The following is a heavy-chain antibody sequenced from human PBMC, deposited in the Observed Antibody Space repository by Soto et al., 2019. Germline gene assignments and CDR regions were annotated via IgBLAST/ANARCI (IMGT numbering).Heavy chain of an antibody. V-gene: IGHV3-30*04. CDR3: VRDTAEDWRSDTGYVPRQH. CDR2: ISANGYTQ. CDR1: GFTFSTFA. Sequence: QVQLVESGGGVVQPGRSLRLSCAASGFTFSTFAIHWVRQAPGKGLEWVAAISANGYTQFSGHSVKGRFIYSRDNSWNTGDLQMNSARVEDTALYYCVRDTAEDWRSDTGYVPRQHWGQGTLVTVSS. J-gene: IGHJ1*01. D-gene: IGHD5-12*01.